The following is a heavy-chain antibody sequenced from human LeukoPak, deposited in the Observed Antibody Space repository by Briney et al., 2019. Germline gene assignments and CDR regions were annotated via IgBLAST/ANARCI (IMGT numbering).Heavy chain of an antibody. CDR3: ARRRMANPFDY. J-gene: IGHJ4*02. V-gene: IGHV4-39*01. D-gene: IGHD5-24*01. CDR2: IYYSGST. Sequence: SETLSLTCTVSGGSISSSSYYWGWIRQPPGKGLEWIGSIYYSGSTYYHPSLKSRVTISVDTSKNQFSLKLSSVTAADTAVYYCARRRMANPFDYWGQGTLVTVSS. CDR1: GGSISSSSYY.